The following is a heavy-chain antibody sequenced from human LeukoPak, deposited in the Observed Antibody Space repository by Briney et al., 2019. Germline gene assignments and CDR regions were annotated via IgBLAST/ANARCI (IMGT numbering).Heavy chain of an antibody. CDR1: GYTFTSYG. D-gene: IGHD3-3*01. CDR2: ISAYNGNT. Sequence: ASVKVSCKASGYTFTSYGISWVRRAPGQGLEWMGWISAYNGNTNYAQKLQGRVTMTTDTSTSTAYMELRSLRSDDTAVYYCARAPPYDFWSGYHHDAFDIWGQGTMVTVSS. CDR3: ARAPPYDFWSGYHHDAFDI. V-gene: IGHV1-18*01. J-gene: IGHJ3*02.